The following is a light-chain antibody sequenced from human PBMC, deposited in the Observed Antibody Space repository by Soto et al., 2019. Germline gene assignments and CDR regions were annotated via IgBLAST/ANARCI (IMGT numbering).Light chain of an antibody. CDR3: QQYGSSPPFT. Sequence: IVLTQSPGTLSLTPGERATLSCRASQSVSSSYLAWYQQKPGQAPRLLIYGASSRATGIPDRFSGSGSGTDFNLTISRLEPEDSGVYYCQQYGSSPPFTFGPGTRVDIK. J-gene: IGKJ3*01. CDR2: GAS. V-gene: IGKV3-20*01. CDR1: QSVSSSY.